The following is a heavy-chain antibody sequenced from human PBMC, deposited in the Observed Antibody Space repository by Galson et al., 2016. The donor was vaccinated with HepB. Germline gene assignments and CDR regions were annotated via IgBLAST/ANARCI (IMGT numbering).Heavy chain of an antibody. CDR2: VSTSGSATTM. V-gene: IGHV3-48*03. D-gene: IGHD1-26*01. Sequence: SLRLSCAASGFTFSSYEMNWVRQAPGKGLEWVSYVSTSGSATTMFYADSVKGRFTISRDDSKNTLYLQMNSLRAEDTAVYYCARDRNSGSFYAYFQHWGQGTLVTVSS. CDR3: ARDRNSGSFYAYFQH. CDR1: GFTFSSYE. J-gene: IGHJ1*01.